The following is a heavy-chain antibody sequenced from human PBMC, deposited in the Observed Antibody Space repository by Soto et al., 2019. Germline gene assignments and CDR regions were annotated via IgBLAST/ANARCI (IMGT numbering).Heavy chain of an antibody. CDR3: AREERLEHPIYYYYGMDV. V-gene: IGHV1-2*04. D-gene: IGHD1-1*01. CDR2: INPNSGGT. J-gene: IGHJ6*02. CDR1: GYTFTGYY. Sequence: ASVKVSCKASGYTFTGYYMHWVRQAPGQGLEWMGWINPNSGGTNYAQKFQGWVTMTRDTSISTAYMELSRLRSDDTAVYYCAREERLEHPIYYYYGMDVWGQGTTVTVSS.